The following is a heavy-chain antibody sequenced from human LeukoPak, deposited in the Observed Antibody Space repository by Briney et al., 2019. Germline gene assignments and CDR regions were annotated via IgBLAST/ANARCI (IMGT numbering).Heavy chain of an antibody. D-gene: IGHD3-10*01. J-gene: IGHJ4*02. CDR1: GGSFSGYY. Sequence: PSETLPLTCAVYGGSFSGYYWSWIRQPPGKGLERIGEINHSGSTNYNPSLKSRVTISVDTSKNQFSLKLSSVTAADTAVYYCARGSWFRELLVPPVNFDYWGQGTLVTVSS. V-gene: IGHV4-34*01. CDR3: ARGSWFRELLVPPVNFDY. CDR2: INHSGST.